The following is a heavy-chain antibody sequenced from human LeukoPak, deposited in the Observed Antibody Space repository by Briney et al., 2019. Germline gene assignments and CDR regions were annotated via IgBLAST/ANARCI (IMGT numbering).Heavy chain of an antibody. CDR3: AADRAYSSGWYEFDY. V-gene: IGHV1-58*02. Sequence: GASVQVSSKAAGVTFSSSAMQWVRRARGQRLEWRGWIVVGSGNTNYAQKFQERVTITRDMSTSTAYMELSSLRSEDTAVYYCAADRAYSSGWYEFDYWGQGTLVTVSS. CDR2: IVVGSGNT. J-gene: IGHJ4*02. CDR1: GVTFSSSA. D-gene: IGHD6-19*01.